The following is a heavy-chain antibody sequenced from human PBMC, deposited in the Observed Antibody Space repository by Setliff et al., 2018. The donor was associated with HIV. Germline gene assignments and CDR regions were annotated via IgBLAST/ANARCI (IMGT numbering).Heavy chain of an antibody. CDR2: INAGNGNT. CDR1: GYTFTSYA. D-gene: IGHD3-22*01. CDR3: ARATNYYDSSNYYMDV. V-gene: IGHV1-3*03. J-gene: IGHJ6*03. Sequence: WASVKVSCKASGYTFTSYAMHWVRQAPGQRLEWMGWINAGNGNTKYSQEFQGRVTITRDASASTAYMELSSLRSEDMAVYYCARATNYYDSSNYYMDVWGKGTTVPVSS.